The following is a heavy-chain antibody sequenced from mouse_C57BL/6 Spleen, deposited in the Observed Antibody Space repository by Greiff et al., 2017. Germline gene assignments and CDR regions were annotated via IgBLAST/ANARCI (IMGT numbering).Heavy chain of an antibody. J-gene: IGHJ3*01. CDR3: AATYYSNYVGFAY. D-gene: IGHD2-5*01. CDR2: IYPGDGDT. V-gene: IGHV1-82*01. Sequence: VQLQQSGPELVKPGASVKISCKASGYAFSSSWMNWVKQRPGKGLEWIGRIYPGDGDTNYNGKFKGKATLTADKSSSTAYVQLSSLTSEDSAVYFCAATYYSNYVGFAYWGQGTLVTVSA. CDR1: GYAFSSSW.